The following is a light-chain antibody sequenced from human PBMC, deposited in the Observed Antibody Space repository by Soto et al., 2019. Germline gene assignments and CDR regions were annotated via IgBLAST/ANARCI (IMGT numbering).Light chain of an antibody. CDR2: AAS. CDR3: TQRKSYPLI. CDR1: QDITTY. V-gene: IGKV1-9*01. J-gene: IGKJ5*01. Sequence: DIQLTQSPSVLSASVGDRVTITRRASQDITTYLAWYQQKPGKAPKLLIFAASILQNGIPSRFSGSGSGTEFAVTITSRQPQDFETYYCTQRKSYPLIFGQGTLLEIK.